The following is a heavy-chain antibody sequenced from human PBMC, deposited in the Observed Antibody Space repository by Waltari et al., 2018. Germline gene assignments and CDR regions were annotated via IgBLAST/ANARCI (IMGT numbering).Heavy chain of an antibody. CDR2: INTNTGNP. CDR1: GYPFPTYA. Sequence: QVQLVQSGSELKKPGASVKVSCKASGYPFPTYAINWVRQAPGQGLEWMGWINTNTGNPAYAQGFTGQFVFSVDTSVSTTYLQISNLKAEDTAVYYCARPSGPYYYYGMDVWGQGTTVTVSS. V-gene: IGHV7-4-1*02. CDR3: ARPSGPYYYYGMDV. J-gene: IGHJ6*02. D-gene: IGHD5-12*01.